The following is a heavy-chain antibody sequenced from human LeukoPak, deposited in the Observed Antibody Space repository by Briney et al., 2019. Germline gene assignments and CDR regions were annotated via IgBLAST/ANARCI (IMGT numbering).Heavy chain of an antibody. D-gene: IGHD3-16*01. V-gene: IGHV3-66*01. CDR2: IYSGGST. CDR3: ARDQGGNPHNWFDP. J-gene: IGHJ5*02. Sequence: GGSLRLSCAASGFTVSNNYMTWVRRAPGKGLEWVSVIYSGGSTYYADTVKGRFTISRDNSKNTLYLQMNSLRVEDTAVYYCARDQGGNPHNWFDPWGQGTLVTVSS. CDR1: GFTVSNNY.